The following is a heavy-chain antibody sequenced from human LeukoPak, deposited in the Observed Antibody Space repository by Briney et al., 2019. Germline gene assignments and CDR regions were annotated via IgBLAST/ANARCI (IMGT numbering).Heavy chain of an antibody. CDR1: GFTFSSYG. V-gene: IGHV3-33*01. D-gene: IGHD6-19*01. Sequence: GRSLRLSCAASGFTFSSYGMHWVRQAPGKRLEWVAVIWYDGSNKYYADSVKGRFTISRDNSKNTLYLQMNSLRAEDTAVYYCARDLAPGIAVAGTMEPWGQGTLVTVSS. CDR3: ARDLAPGIAVAGTMEP. CDR2: IWYDGSNK. J-gene: IGHJ5*02.